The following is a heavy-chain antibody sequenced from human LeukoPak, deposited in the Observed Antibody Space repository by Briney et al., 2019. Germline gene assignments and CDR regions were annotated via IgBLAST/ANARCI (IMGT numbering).Heavy chain of an antibody. D-gene: IGHD3-3*01. CDR2: ISAYNGNT. V-gene: IGHV1-18*01. Sequence: GASVKVSCKASGYTFTSYGISWVRQAPGQGLEWMGWISAYNGNTNYAQKLQGRVTMTTDTSTSTAYMEQRSLRSDDTAVYYCARDVRFLEWLLSHYYYYYGMDVWGQGTTVTVSS. CDR1: GYTFTSYG. J-gene: IGHJ6*02. CDR3: ARDVRFLEWLLSHYYYYYGMDV.